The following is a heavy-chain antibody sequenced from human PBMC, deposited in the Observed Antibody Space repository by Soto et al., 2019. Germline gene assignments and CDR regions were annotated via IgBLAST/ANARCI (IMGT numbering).Heavy chain of an antibody. J-gene: IGHJ4*02. CDR1: GYSLTELS. D-gene: IGHD1-26*01. CDR2: SDPEDGER. Sequence: ASVKVSCKVSGYSLTELSMHCVRQAPGKGLEWMGGSDPEDGERVYAQKFQGRVTMTEDPSTATAYMELSSLRSKDTAVYYYATLNKSVGDFDYWGQGTLVTVSS. CDR3: ATLNKSVGDFDY. V-gene: IGHV1-24*01.